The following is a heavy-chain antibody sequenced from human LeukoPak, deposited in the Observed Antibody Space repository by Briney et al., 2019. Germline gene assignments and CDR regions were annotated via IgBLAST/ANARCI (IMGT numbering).Heavy chain of an antibody. V-gene: IGHV3-48*04. CDR2: VSAGSTGI. Sequence: GGSLRLSSAGSGFNFGIYSMDWVRQAPGKGLEWVAYVSAGSTGIFYAASVKGRFSISRDNAQKSLYLQMNNLRAEDTAIYYCVREKGGFGFVLWGRGTLVTVSS. D-gene: IGHD3-16*01. J-gene: IGHJ4*02. CDR3: VREKGGFGFVL. CDR1: GFNFGIYS.